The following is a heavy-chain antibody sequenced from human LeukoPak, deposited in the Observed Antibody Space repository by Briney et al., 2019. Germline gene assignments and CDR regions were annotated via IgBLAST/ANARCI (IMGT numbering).Heavy chain of an antibody. Sequence: ASVKVSFKASGYTFTVYYMRWVRQAPGQGLEWMGWINPNSGGTNYAQKFQGRVTMTRDTSISTAYMELSRLRSDDTAVYYCAAYYYDSSGYYYFDYWGQGPLVTVSS. J-gene: IGHJ4*02. CDR2: INPNSGGT. V-gene: IGHV1-2*02. CDR1: GYTFTVYY. CDR3: AAYYYDSSGYYYFDY. D-gene: IGHD3-22*01.